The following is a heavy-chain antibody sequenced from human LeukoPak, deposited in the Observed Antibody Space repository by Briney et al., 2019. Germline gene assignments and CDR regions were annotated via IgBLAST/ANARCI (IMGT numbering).Heavy chain of an antibody. V-gene: IGHV3-23*01. CDR2: ISGSGGST. CDR1: GFTFSSYA. J-gene: IGHJ6*02. Sequence: GGSLRLSCAASGFTFSSYAMSWVRQAPGKGLEWVSAISGSGGSTYYADSVKGRFTISRDNSKNTLYLQMNSLRAEDTAVYYCAKAIRVLRFLEWYEYYYGMDAWGQGTTVTVSS. D-gene: IGHD3-3*01. CDR3: AKAIRVLRFLEWYEYYYGMDA.